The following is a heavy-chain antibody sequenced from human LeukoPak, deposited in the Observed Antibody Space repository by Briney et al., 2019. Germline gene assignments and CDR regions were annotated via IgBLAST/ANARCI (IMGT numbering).Heavy chain of an antibody. D-gene: IGHD5-18*01. Sequence: PGGSLRLSCAASGFTVSSNYMSWVRQAPGKGLEWVSAISGSGGSTYYADSVKGRFTISRDNSKNTLYLQMNSLRAEDTAVYYCAKGIQLWLTRFDYWGQGTLVTVSS. CDR2: ISGSGGST. CDR1: GFTVSSNY. V-gene: IGHV3-23*01. J-gene: IGHJ4*02. CDR3: AKGIQLWLTRFDY.